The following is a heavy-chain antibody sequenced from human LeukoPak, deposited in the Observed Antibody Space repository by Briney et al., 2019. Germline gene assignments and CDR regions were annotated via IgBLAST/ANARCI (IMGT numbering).Heavy chain of an antibody. D-gene: IGHD3-9*01. Sequence: GGSLRLSCAASGFTVSTNHMSWVRQAPGKGLEGVSVIYSGGSTYYADSVKGRFTTSRDNSKNTLYLQMNRLRAEDTAVYYCARDSSVTLSFDYWGQGTLVTVSS. V-gene: IGHV3-66*01. CDR3: ARDSSVTLSFDY. CDR1: GFTVSTNH. J-gene: IGHJ4*02. CDR2: IYSGGST.